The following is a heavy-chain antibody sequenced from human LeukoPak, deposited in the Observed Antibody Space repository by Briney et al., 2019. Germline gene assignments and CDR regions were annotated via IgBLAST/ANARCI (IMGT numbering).Heavy chain of an antibody. Sequence: GGSLRLSCAASGFTFSSYGMSWVRQAPGKGLEWVSAISRSGDATYYADSVRGRFTISRDNSKNTLDLQMNSLRAEDTAVYYCASQSGSYFHDAFDIWGQGSMVTASS. CDR2: ISRSGDAT. CDR3: ASQSGSYFHDAFDI. D-gene: IGHD1-26*01. CDR1: GFTFSSYG. J-gene: IGHJ3*02. V-gene: IGHV3-23*01.